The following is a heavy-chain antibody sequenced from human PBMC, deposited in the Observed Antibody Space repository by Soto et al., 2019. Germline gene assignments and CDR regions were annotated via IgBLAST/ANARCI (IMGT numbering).Heavy chain of an antibody. J-gene: IGHJ4*02. Sequence: QVQLHQWGAGLLKPAETLSLTCTVYGGSFSRYHWNWIRQAPGEGLEWIGEINHDGGITYSPSLEGRVTISVDTSKNEFSLKLRSVTAADTAVYYCARGYGEEWPTSDFWGQGTLVTVSS. D-gene: IGHD3-10*01. CDR2: INHDGGI. V-gene: IGHV4-34*01. CDR3: ARGYGEEWPTSDF. CDR1: GGSFSRYH.